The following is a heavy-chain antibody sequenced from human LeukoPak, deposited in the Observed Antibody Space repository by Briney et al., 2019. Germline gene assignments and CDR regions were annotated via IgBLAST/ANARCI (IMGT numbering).Heavy chain of an antibody. Sequence: GGSLRLSCAASGFTFSSYGMHWVRQAPGKGLEWVAVISYDGSNKYYADSVKGRFTISRDNSKNTLYLQMNSLRAEDTAVYYCARVKSSGSDYWGQGTLVTVSS. CDR1: GFTFSSYG. CDR3: ARVKSSGSDY. CDR2: ISYDGSNK. J-gene: IGHJ4*02. V-gene: IGHV3-30*03. D-gene: IGHD6-19*01.